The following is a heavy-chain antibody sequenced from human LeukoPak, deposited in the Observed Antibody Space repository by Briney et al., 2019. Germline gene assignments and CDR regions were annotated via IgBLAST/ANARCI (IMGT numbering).Heavy chain of an antibody. J-gene: IGHJ5*02. D-gene: IGHD2-2*01. Sequence: SGPTLANPTQTLTLTCTFSGFTLIPRGVGVGWIRQPPGKPLEWLALISWNDDKRYSPSLKSRLTITKDTSKNQVVLTMTNMDPVDTATYYCARLYCSSTSCYRPYNWFDPWGQGTLVTVPS. CDR3: ARLYCSSTSCYRPYNWFDP. V-gene: IGHV2-5*01. CDR1: GFTLIPRGVG. CDR2: ISWNDDK.